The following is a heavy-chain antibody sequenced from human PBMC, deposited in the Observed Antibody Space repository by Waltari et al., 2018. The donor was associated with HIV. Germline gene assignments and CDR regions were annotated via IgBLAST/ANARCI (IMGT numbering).Heavy chain of an antibody. CDR1: GGTLNSYA. CDR3: ARDQTNGYYHDSGLRAFDI. V-gene: IGHV1-69*13. Sequence: QVQLVQSGAEVKKPGSSVKVSCKASGGTLNSYAISWVRQAPGKGLEWMGGIIPILGTTNNAQKLQGRVTMTADESTRTSYMELSSLTSEDTAVYYCARDQTNGYYHDSGLRAFDIWGQGTMVTVSS. D-gene: IGHD3-22*01. CDR2: IIPILGTT. J-gene: IGHJ3*02.